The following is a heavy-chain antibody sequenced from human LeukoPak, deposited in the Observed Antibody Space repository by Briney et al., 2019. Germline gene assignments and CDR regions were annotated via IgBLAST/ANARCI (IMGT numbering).Heavy chain of an antibody. CDR2: IKQDGSEK. CDR3: ARSGYDSLYNWFDP. J-gene: IGHJ5*02. Sequence: GGSLRLSCAASGFTFSSYWMSWVRQAPGKGLEWVANIKQDGSEKYYVDSVKGRFTISRDNAKNSLYLQMDSLRAEGTAVYYCARSGYDSLYNWFDPWGQGTLVTVSS. D-gene: IGHD5-12*01. CDR1: GFTFSSYW. V-gene: IGHV3-7*01.